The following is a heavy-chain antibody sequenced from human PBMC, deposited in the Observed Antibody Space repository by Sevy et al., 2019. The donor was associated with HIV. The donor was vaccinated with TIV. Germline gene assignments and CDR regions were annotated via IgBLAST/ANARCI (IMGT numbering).Heavy chain of an antibody. D-gene: IGHD1-1*01. CDR2: ISSSSNDI. V-gene: IGHV3-21*01. Sequence: GGSLRLSCAASGFTFSNYNMKWVRQAPGKGLEWVSYISSSSNDIYYADSVKGRFTISRDNAKNSLYLQMNSLRAEDTAVDYCARKMERLVSDYWGQGTLVTVSS. J-gene: IGHJ4*02. CDR1: GFTFSNYN. CDR3: ARKMERLVSDY.